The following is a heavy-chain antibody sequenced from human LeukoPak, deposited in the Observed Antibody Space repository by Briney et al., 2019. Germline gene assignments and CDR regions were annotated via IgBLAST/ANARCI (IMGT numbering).Heavy chain of an antibody. Sequence: PSETLSLTCAVSGGAISRFYWSWIRQPPGKGLEWIGYIYYSGSTNYNPSLKSRVTISVDTSKNQFSLKLSSVTAADMAVYYCARHGTSGTNLNWFDPWGQGTLVTVSS. J-gene: IGHJ5*02. D-gene: IGHD1-1*01. CDR1: GGAISRFY. V-gene: IGHV4-59*01. CDR2: IYYSGST. CDR3: ARHGTSGTNLNWFDP.